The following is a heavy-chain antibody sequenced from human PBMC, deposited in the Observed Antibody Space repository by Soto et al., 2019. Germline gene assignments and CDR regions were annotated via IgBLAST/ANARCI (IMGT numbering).Heavy chain of an antibody. J-gene: IGHJ4*02. CDR1: GFSLSTSGMC. Sequence: SGPTLVNPTQTLTLTCTFSGFSLSTSGMCVSWIRQPPGKALEWLARIDWDDDKYYSTSLKTRLTISKDTSKNQVVLTMTSMDPVDTATYYCARILENNWNANFDYWGQGTLVTVSS. V-gene: IGHV2-70*11. CDR3: ARILENNWNANFDY. D-gene: IGHD1-20*01. CDR2: IDWDDDK.